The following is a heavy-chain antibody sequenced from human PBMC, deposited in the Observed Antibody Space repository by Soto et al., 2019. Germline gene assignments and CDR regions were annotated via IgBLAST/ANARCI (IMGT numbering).Heavy chain of an antibody. J-gene: IGHJ5*02. V-gene: IGHV4-59*08. CDR1: GGSISSYY. Sequence: SETLSLTCTFSGGSISSYYWSWIRQPPGKGLEWIGYIYYSGSTNYNPSLKSRVTISVDTSKNQFSLKLSSVTAADTAVYYCARVHSRWGQAAMSPWFDPWGQGTLVTVSS. CDR3: ARVHSRWGQAAMSPWFDP. CDR2: IYYSGST. D-gene: IGHD2-2*01.